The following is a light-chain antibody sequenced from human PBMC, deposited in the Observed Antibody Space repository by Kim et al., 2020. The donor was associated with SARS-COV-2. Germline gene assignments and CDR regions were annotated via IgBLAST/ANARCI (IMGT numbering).Light chain of an antibody. V-gene: IGLV1-44*01. CDR3: AAWDDSLNGPV. J-gene: IGLJ3*02. Sequence: GKEVTVSCSGSSTNNGSNTVNWYQQLQGTAPKLLIYSNKQRPSGVPDRVSGSKSGTSASLAISGLQSEDEADYYCAAWDDSLNGPVFGGGTKLTVL. CDR1: STNNGSNT. CDR2: SNK.